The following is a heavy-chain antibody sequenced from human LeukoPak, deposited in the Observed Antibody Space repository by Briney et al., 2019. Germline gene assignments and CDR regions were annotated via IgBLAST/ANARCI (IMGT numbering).Heavy chain of an antibody. D-gene: IGHD4-23*01. CDR3: ARGVLDYGGNGDPVDY. Sequence: GGSLRLSCAASGFTFSSYWMHWVRQAPGEGVVWVSRINSDGSSTSYADSVKGRFTISRDNAKNTLYLQMNSLRAEDTAVYYCARGVLDYGGNGDPVDYWGQGTLVTVSS. J-gene: IGHJ4*02. V-gene: IGHV3-74*01. CDR1: GFTFSSYW. CDR2: INSDGSST.